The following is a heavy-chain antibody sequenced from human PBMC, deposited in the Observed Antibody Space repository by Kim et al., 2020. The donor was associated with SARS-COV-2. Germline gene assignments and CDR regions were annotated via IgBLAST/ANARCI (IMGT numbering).Heavy chain of an antibody. CDR1: GFTFSSYW. V-gene: IGHV3-7*01. CDR2: IKQDGSEK. Sequence: GGSLRLSCAASGFTFSSYWMSWVRQAPGKGLEWVANIKQDGSEKYYVDSVKGRFTISRDNAKNSLYLQMNSLRAEDTAVYYCARSEYCSSTSCYAGGYYYYGMDVWGQGTTVTVSS. J-gene: IGHJ6*02. D-gene: IGHD2-2*01. CDR3: ARSEYCSSTSCYAGGYYYYGMDV.